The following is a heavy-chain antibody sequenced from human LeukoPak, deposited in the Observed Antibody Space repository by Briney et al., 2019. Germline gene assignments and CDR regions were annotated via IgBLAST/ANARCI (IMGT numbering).Heavy chain of an antibody. Sequence: PGGSLRLSCAASGFTFSSYWMHWVRHAPGKGLVWVSHIHSDGSSTSYADSVKGRFTISRDNAKNTLYLQMNSLRAEDTAVYYCARESSRAHDYWGQGTLVTVSS. CDR3: ARESSRAHDY. CDR2: IHSDGSST. CDR1: GFTFSSYW. D-gene: IGHD6-6*01. J-gene: IGHJ4*02. V-gene: IGHV3-74*01.